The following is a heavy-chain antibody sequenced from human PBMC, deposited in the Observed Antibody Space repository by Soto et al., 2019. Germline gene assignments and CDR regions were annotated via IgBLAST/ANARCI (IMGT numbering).Heavy chain of an antibody. CDR1: GGSFSAYS. Sequence: PSETLSLTCAVYGGSFSAYSWTWIRQPPGKGLEWIGEINHSGSTNYNPSLKSRVTLSVDTSKNQFSLKLSSVTAADTAVYYCARAQTLYSSSWELDYWGQGTLVTVSS. V-gene: IGHV4-34*01. CDR3: ARAQTLYSSSWELDY. CDR2: INHSGST. J-gene: IGHJ4*02. D-gene: IGHD6-13*01.